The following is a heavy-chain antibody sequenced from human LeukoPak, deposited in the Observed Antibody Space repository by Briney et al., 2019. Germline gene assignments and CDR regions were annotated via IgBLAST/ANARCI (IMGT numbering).Heavy chain of an antibody. CDR3: ARSKRDGSGSILDAFDI. CDR1: GGSITSGSYY. J-gene: IGHJ3*02. V-gene: IGHV4-61*02. D-gene: IGHD3-10*01. CDR2: MYTSGST. Sequence: SETLSLTCTVSGGSITSGSYYWSWIRQPAGKGLEWIGRMYTSGSTNYNPSLKSLVTISIDTSKNQVSLKLSSVTAADTAVYYCARSKRDGSGSILDAFDIWGRGTMVTVSS.